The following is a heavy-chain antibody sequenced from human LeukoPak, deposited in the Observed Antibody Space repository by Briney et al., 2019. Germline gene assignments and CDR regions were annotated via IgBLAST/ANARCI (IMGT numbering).Heavy chain of an antibody. J-gene: IGHJ6*02. D-gene: IGHD3-22*01. CDR2: ISYDGGNK. V-gene: IGHV3-30*04. CDR3: AREIGQNYYYYYGMDV. CDR1: GFTFISYA. Sequence: GGSLRLSCAASGFTFISYAMHWVRQAPGKGLEWVAVISYDGGNKYYADSVKGPFTISRDNSKNTLYLQMNSLRAEDTAVYYCAREIGQNYYYYYGMDVWGQGTTVTVSS.